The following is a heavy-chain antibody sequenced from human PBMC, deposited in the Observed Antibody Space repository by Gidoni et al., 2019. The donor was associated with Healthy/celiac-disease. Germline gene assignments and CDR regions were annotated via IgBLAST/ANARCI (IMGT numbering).Heavy chain of an antibody. Sequence: EVQLVESGGGLVQPGGSLRLSCAASGLTFSSYWLSWVRQATGKGLEWVANIKHDGSEKYYVDSVKGRVTISRDNAKNSLYLQRNSLRAEDTAVYYCARDLTSFQHWGQGTLVTVSS. CDR2: IKHDGSEK. CDR1: GLTFSSYW. J-gene: IGHJ1*01. CDR3: ARDLTSFQH. V-gene: IGHV3-7*04.